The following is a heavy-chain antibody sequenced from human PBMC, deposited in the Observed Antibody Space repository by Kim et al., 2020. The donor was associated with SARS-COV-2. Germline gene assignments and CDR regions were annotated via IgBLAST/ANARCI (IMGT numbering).Heavy chain of an antibody. CDR3: ASVGHPFDY. CDR1: GGSFSGYY. V-gene: IGHV4-34*01. Sequence: SETLSLTCAVYGGSFSGYYWSWIRQPPGKGLEWIGEINHSGSTNYNPSLKSRVTISVDTSKNQFSLKLSSVTAADTAVYYCASVGHPFDYWGQGTLVTVSS. J-gene: IGHJ4*02. CDR2: INHSGST.